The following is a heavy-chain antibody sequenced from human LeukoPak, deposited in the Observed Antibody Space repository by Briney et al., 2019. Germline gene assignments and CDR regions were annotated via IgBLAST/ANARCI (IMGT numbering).Heavy chain of an antibody. CDR1: GFTFSSYS. CDR2: ISSSSTTI. CDR3: ARDLKMAFDAFDI. J-gene: IGHJ3*02. Sequence: GGSLRLSCAASGFTFSSYSMNWVRQAPGKGLEWVSYISSSSTTIYYADSVKGRFTISRDNVKNSLYLQMNSLRAEDTAVYFCARDLKMAFDAFDIWGQGTMVTVSS. V-gene: IGHV3-48*01. D-gene: IGHD5-24*01.